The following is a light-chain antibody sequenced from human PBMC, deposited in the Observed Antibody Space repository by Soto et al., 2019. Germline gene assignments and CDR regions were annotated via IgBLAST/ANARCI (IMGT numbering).Light chain of an antibody. CDR1: QSLLHSNGYNY. Sequence: DIVMTQSPRSLPVTPGEPASISCRSSQSLLHSNGYNYLDWYLQKPGQSPQLLIYLGSNRASGVPDRFSGSGSGTDFTLKISRVEAEDVGVYYCMQALQTPSTFGQGTRLEIK. V-gene: IGKV2-28*01. J-gene: IGKJ5*01. CDR2: LGS. CDR3: MQALQTPST.